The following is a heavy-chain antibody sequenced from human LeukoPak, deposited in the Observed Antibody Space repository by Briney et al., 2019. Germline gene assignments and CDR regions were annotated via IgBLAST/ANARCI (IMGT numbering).Heavy chain of an antibody. CDR1: GYSISSGYY. J-gene: IGHJ4*02. Sequence: SETLSLTCTVSGYSISSGYYWGWIRQPPGKGLEWIGSIYHSGSTYYTPSLKSRATISVDTSKNQFSLKLSSLAAADAAVYYCARVGWLQFYSLDYWGQGTLVTVSS. CDR2: IYHSGST. D-gene: IGHD5-24*01. V-gene: IGHV4-38-2*02. CDR3: ARVGWLQFYSLDY.